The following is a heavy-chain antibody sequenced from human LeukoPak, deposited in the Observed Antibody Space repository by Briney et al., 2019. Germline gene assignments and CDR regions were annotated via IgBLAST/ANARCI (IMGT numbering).Heavy chain of an antibody. CDR3: ARDREMATITDY. CDR1: GFTFRTYW. J-gene: IGHJ4*02. Sequence: PGGSLRLSCAASGFTFRTYWMSWVRQAPGKGLEWVANIKQDGSEKYYVDSVKGRFTISRDNAKNSLYLQMNSLRAEDTAVYYCARDREMATITDYWGQGTLVTVSS. CDR2: IKQDGSEK. V-gene: IGHV3-7*03. D-gene: IGHD5-24*01.